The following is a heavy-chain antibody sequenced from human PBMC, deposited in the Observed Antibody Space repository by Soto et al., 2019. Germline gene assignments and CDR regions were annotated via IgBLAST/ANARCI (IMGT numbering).Heavy chain of an antibody. V-gene: IGHV1-3*01. CDR1: GYTFPSYA. CDR3: ARSGYSSGWYHWYFDF. J-gene: IGHJ2*01. Sequence: GASVKVSCKASGYTFPSYAMHWVRQAPGQRLEWMGWINAGNGNTKYSQKLQGRVTITRDTSASTAYMELTSLVFEDTALYYRARSGYSSGWYHWYFDFWGRGTLVTVSS. CDR2: INAGNGNT. D-gene: IGHD6-19*01.